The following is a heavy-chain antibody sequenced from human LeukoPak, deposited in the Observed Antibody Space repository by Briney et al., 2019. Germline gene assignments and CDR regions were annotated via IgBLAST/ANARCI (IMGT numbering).Heavy chain of an antibody. CDR1: GFTFSSYS. CDR3: ARVYYGDYGQQSIP. D-gene: IGHD4-17*01. V-gene: IGHV3-21*01. CDR2: VSSGSSYI. Sequence: PGGSLRLSCAASGFTFSSYSMNWVRQAPGKGLEWVSSVSSGSSYIYYADSVKGRFTISRDNAKNSLYLQMNSLRAEDTAVYYCARVYYGDYGQQSIPWGQGTLVTVSS. J-gene: IGHJ5*02.